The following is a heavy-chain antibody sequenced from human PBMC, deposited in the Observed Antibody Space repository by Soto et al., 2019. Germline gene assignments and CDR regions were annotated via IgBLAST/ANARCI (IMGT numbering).Heavy chain of an antibody. Sequence: ASVKVSCKASGYTFTSYGISWVRQAPGQGLEGMGWISAYNGNTNYAQKLQGSVTLTTDTSTSTAYMELRSLRSDGTAVYYCARDTVVVPAATFYYYYGMDVWGQGTTVTVSS. V-gene: IGHV1-18*01. CDR2: ISAYNGNT. D-gene: IGHD2-2*01. J-gene: IGHJ6*02. CDR1: GYTFTSYG. CDR3: ARDTVVVPAATFYYYYGMDV.